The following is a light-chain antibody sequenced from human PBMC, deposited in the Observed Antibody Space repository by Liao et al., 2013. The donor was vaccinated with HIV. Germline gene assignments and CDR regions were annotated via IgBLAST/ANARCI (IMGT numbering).Light chain of an antibody. V-gene: IGLV3-1*01. J-gene: IGLJ3*02. CDR3: QVWDSSSDLGV. CDR1: KLENKN. Sequence: SYELTQPPSVSVSPGQTASITCSGDKLENKNVCWYQQKPGQSPVMVIYQDKKRPSGIPERFSGSNSGNTATLTISRVEAGDEADYYCQVWDSSSDLGVFGGGTKLTVL. CDR2: QDK.